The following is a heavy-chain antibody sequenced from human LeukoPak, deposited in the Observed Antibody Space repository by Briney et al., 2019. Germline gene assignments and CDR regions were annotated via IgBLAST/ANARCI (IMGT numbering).Heavy chain of an antibody. J-gene: IGHJ4*02. CDR1: GFTFSSYA. V-gene: IGHV3-23*01. D-gene: IGHD3-22*01. Sequence: GGSLRLSCAASGFTFSSYAMSWVRQAPGKGLEWVSAISGSGGSTYYADSVKGRFTISRDNSKNTLYLQMNSLRAEDTAVYYCAKLNYYDSSGYYDPDNYFDYWGQGTLVAVSS. CDR3: AKLNYYDSSGYYDPDNYFDY. CDR2: ISGSGGST.